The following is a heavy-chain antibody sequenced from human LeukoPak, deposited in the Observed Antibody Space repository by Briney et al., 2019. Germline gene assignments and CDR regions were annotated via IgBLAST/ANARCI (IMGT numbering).Heavy chain of an antibody. J-gene: IGHJ6*03. CDR1: GFTFSAYG. V-gene: IGHV3-33*01. CDR3: ARGDPAVAGTNYYYMDV. D-gene: IGHD6-19*01. CDR2: IWSDGIIK. Sequence: GGSLRLSCAASGFTFSAYGMHWVRQAPGKGLEWVAVIWSDGIIKYYADSVKGRFTISRDNSKNTLYLQMNSLRDEDTAVYYCARGDPAVAGTNYYYMDVWGKGTTVTVSS.